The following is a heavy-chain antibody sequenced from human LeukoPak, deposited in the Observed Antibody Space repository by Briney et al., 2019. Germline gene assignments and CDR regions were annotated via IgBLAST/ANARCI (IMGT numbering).Heavy chain of an antibody. D-gene: IGHD3-10*01. Sequence: SETLSLTCAVSGGSISSSNWWSWVGQPPGKGSEWIGEINHSGSTNYNPSLKSRVTISVDTSKNQFSLKLSSVTAADTAVYYCARKMVRGVIRFDPWGQGTLVTVSS. CDR3: ARKMVRGVIRFDP. CDR2: INHSGST. CDR1: GGSISSSNW. J-gene: IGHJ5*02. V-gene: IGHV4-4*02.